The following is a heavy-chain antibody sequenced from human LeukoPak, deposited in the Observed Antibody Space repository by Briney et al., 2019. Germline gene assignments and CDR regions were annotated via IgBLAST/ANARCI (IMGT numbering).Heavy chain of an antibody. CDR2: ISSSGSTI. D-gene: IGHD3-16*01. V-gene: IGHV3-48*03. J-gene: IGHJ4*02. Sequence: PGGSLTLSCLAFGFILSSYEVNWVRPAPGKGLEWISYISSSGSTIYYADSVKGRFTISRDNAKNSLYLQMNSLRAEDTAVYYCTRRFGSAICDYWGQGTLVTVSS. CDR3: TRRFGSAICDY. CDR1: GFILSSYE.